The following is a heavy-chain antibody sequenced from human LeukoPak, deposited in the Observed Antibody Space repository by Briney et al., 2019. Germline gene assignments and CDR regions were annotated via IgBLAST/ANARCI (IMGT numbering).Heavy chain of an antibody. D-gene: IGHD3-3*01. CDR3: ARDSRAGITIVGVADPFYLDS. CDR2: IYSSGST. J-gene: IGHJ4*02. CDR1: GVSISSYF. V-gene: IGHV4-4*07. Sequence: SETLSLTCTVSGVSISSYFWTWIRQPAGKGLEWIGRIYSSGSTNYNPSLKSRVTMSVDTSKNQFSLRLSSVTAADTAMYYCARDSRAGITIVGVADPFYLDSWGQGTLVTVSS.